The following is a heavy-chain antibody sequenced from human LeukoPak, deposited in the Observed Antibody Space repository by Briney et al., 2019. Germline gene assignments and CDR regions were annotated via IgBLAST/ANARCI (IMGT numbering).Heavy chain of an antibody. D-gene: IGHD6-19*01. V-gene: IGHV3-73*01. CDR3: TRESSGWYFST. CDR2: FRSKANSYAT. CDR1: GFTFSGSA. J-gene: IGHJ5*02. Sequence: GGSLRLSCAASGFTFSGSAMHWVRQASGKGLEWVGRFRSKANSYATAYAASVKGRFTISRDDSKNTAYLQMNSLKTEDTAVYYCTRESSGWYFSTWGQGTLVTVSS.